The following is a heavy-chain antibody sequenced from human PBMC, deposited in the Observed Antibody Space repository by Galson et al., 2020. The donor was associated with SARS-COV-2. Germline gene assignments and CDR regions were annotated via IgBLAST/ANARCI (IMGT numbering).Heavy chain of an antibody. V-gene: IGHV3-23*01. J-gene: IGHJ4*02. Sequence: GGSLRLSCAASGFTFSSYAMSWVRQAPGKGLEWVSAISGSGGSTYYADSVKGRFTISRDNSKNTLYLQMKSLRAEDTAVYYCAKALYYYGSGRRNYFDYWGQGTLVTVSS. CDR3: AKALYYYGSGRRNYFDY. CDR1: GFTFSSYA. D-gene: IGHD3-10*01. CDR2: ISGSGGST.